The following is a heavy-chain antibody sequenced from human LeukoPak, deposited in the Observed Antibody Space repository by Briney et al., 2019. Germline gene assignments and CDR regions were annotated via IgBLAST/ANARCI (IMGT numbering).Heavy chain of an antibody. CDR3: ATEKSSIWSGDF. CDR2: INHNGNVN. V-gene: IGHV3-7*03. J-gene: IGHJ4*02. CDR1: GFTFSSYW. D-gene: IGHD6-13*01. Sequence: GGSLRLSCAASGFTFSSYWMNWARQAPGKGLEWVASINHNGNVNYYVDSVKGRFTISRDNAKNSLYLQMSNLRAEDTAVYYCATEKSSIWSGDFWGRGTLVTVSS.